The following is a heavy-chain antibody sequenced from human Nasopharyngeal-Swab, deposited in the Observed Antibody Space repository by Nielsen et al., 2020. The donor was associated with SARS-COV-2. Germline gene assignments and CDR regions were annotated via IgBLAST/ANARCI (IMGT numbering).Heavy chain of an antibody. Sequence: SETLSLTCTVSGGSISSGGYYWSWIRQPPGKGLEWIGYIYYSGSTNYNPSLKSRVTISVDTSKNQFSLKLSSVTAADTAVYYCARAPPYYYDSSGYFDYWGQGTLVTVSS. CDR1: GGSISSGGYY. CDR3: ARAPPYYYDSSGYFDY. CDR2: IYYSGST. V-gene: IGHV4-61*08. D-gene: IGHD3-22*01. J-gene: IGHJ4*02.